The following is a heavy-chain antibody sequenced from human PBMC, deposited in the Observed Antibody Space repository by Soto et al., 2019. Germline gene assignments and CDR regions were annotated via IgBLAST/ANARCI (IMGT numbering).Heavy chain of an antibody. D-gene: IGHD3-22*01. CDR1: GFTFSDHY. CDR2: IRNKANSYTT. V-gene: IGHV3-72*01. CDR3: ARVPSASGGYQGGNFDY. J-gene: IGHJ4*02. Sequence: EVQLVESGGGLVQPGGSLRLSCAASGFTFSDHYMDWVRQAPGKGLEWVGRIRNKANSYTTEYAASVKDKFTISRDESKNSMYLQMSSLKTEDTAVYYCARVPSASGGYQGGNFDYWGQGTLVTVSS.